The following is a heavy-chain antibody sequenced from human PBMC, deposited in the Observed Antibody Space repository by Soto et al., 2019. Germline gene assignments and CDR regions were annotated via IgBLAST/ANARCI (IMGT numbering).Heavy chain of an antibody. J-gene: IGHJ6*03. D-gene: IGHD2-21*01. CDR3: ARGKFGFSYYYYYYLDV. CDR2: INHSGST. Sequence: SETLSLTCTVYAGSFSDYYWTWILQSPGKGLEWIGEINHSGSTSYKSSLKSRVTISIDTSKNQFSLKLTSVTASDTAVYYCARGKFGFSYYYYYYLDVWGKGTTVTVSS. V-gene: IGHV4-34*01. CDR1: AGSFSDYY.